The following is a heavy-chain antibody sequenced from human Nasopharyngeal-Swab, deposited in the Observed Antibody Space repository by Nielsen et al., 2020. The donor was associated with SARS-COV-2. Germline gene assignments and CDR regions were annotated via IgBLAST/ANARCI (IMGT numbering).Heavy chain of an antibody. V-gene: IGHV3-23*01. Sequence: GGSLRLSCAASGFTFSSYAMSWVRQAPGKGLEWVSAISGSGGSTYYADSVKGRFTISRDNSKNTLYLQMNSLRAEDTAVYYCAKYYGDCPYYYYYMDVWGKGTTVTVSS. J-gene: IGHJ6*03. D-gene: IGHD4-17*01. CDR2: ISGSGGST. CDR1: GFTFSSYA. CDR3: AKYYGDCPYYYYYMDV.